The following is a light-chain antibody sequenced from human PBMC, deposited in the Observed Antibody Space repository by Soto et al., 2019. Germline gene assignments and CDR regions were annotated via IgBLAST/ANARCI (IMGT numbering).Light chain of an antibody. CDR1: QSVSSY. Sequence: EIVLPQSPATLSLSPGERATVSCRASQSVSSYLAWYQQKPGQAPRLLIYDASNRATGIPARFSGSGSGTDFTLTISSLEPEDFAVYHCQQRCNWPPKYTFGQGTKLEIK. J-gene: IGKJ2*01. V-gene: IGKV3-11*01. CDR3: QQRCNWPPKYT. CDR2: DAS.